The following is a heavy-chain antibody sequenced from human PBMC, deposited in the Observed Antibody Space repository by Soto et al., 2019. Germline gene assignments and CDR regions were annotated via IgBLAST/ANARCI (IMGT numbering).Heavy chain of an antibody. Sequence: GGSLRLSCAASGFTFSSYSMNWVRQAPGKGLEWVSSISSSSSYIYYAYSVKGRFTISRDNAKNSLYLQMNSLRAEDTAVYYCARVSLGEGSYDYGRNSDYWGQGALVTVSS. J-gene: IGHJ4*02. CDR1: GFTFSSYS. CDR2: ISSSSSYI. D-gene: IGHD4-17*01. V-gene: IGHV3-21*01. CDR3: ARVSLGEGSYDYGRNSDY.